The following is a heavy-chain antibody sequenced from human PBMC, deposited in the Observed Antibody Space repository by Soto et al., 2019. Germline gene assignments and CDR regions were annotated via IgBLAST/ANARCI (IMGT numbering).Heavy chain of an antibody. J-gene: IGHJ4*02. V-gene: IGHV4-61*01. CDR1: GGSVSSGSYY. CDR2: IYYSGST. Sequence: SETLSLTCTVSGGSVSSGSYYWSWIRQPPGKGLEWIGYIYYSGSTNYNPSLKSRVTISVDTSKNQFSLKLSSVTAADTAVYYCARGLGIGDNCDYWGQGTLVTVSS. D-gene: IGHD7-27*01. CDR3: ARGLGIGDNCDY.